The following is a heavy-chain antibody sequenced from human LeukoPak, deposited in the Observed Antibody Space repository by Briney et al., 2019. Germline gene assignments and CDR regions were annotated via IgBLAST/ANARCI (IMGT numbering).Heavy chain of an antibody. V-gene: IGHV4-34*01. CDR3: ARGPRWLQLQAFDI. CDR2: INHSGST. J-gene: IGHJ3*02. D-gene: IGHD5-24*01. Sequence: SETLSLTCAVYGGSFGGYYWSWIRQPPGKGLEWIGEINHSGSTNYNPSLKSRVTISVDTSKNQFSLKLSSVTAADTAVYYCARGPRWLQLQAFDIWGQGAMVTVSS. CDR1: GGSFGGYY.